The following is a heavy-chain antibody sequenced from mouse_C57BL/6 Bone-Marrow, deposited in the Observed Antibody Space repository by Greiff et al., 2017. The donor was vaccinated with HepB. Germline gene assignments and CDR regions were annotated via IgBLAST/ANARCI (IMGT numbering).Heavy chain of an antibody. J-gene: IGHJ4*01. D-gene: IGHD2-1*01. CDR3: ARGVYGNSADYAMDY. V-gene: IGHV1-50*01. CDR2: IDPSDSYT. Sequence: VQLQQSGAELVKPGASVKLSCKASGYTFTSYWMQWVKQRPGQGLEWIGEIDPSDSYTNYNQKFKGKATLTVDTSSSTAYMQLSSLTSEDSAVYYCARGVYGNSADYAMDYWGQGTSVTVSS. CDR1: GYTFTSYW.